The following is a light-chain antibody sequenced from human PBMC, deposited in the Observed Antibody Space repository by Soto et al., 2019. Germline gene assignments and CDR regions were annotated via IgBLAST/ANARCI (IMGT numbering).Light chain of an antibody. CDR3: SSYTTLITVV. Sequence: QSALTQPASVSGSPGQSITISCTGTSSDVGGYNYVSWYQHHPGKAPKLMIYEVSNRPSGVSNRFSGSKSGNTASLTISGLRPEDEADYYCSSYTTLITVVFGGGTKLTVL. J-gene: IGLJ3*02. V-gene: IGLV2-14*01. CDR2: EVS. CDR1: SSDVGGYNY.